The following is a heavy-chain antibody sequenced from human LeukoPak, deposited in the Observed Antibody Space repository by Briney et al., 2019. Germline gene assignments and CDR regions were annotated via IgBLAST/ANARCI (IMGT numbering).Heavy chain of an antibody. V-gene: IGHV3-74*01. J-gene: IGHJ5*02. D-gene: IGHD3-10*01. CDR3: ARVRSGTYNWFDP. Sequence: GGSLRLSCAASGFTFSSYWMHWVRQAPGKGLVWVSRINTDGSSTSYADSVKGRFTISRDNAKNTLYLQMNSLRAEDTAVYYCARVRSGTYNWFDPWGQGTLVTVSS. CDR1: GFTFSSYW. CDR2: INTDGSST.